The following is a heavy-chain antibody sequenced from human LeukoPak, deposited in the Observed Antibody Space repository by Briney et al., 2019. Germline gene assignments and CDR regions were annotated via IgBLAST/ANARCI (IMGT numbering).Heavy chain of an antibody. CDR2: LFSSGST. CDR3: ARSPILYSSGWSPPPYFDY. J-gene: IGHJ4*02. D-gene: IGHD6-19*01. CDR1: GASDGSISSYS. V-gene: IGHV4-59*01. Sequence: SETLSLTCTVSGASDGSISSYSWSWIRQPPGKGLEWIGYLFSSGSTNYQPSLKSRVTISMDMSKNQFSLKLNSVTAADTAVYYCARSPILYSSGWSPPPYFDYWGQGTLVTVSS.